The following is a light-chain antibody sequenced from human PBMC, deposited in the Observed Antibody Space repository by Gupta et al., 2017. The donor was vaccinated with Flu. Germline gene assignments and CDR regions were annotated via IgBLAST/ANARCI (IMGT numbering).Light chain of an antibody. V-gene: IGKV3-20*01. Sequence: GTLSLSPGERATLSCRASQSVSSSYLAWYQQKPGQAPRLLIYGASSRATGIPDRFNGSGSGTDFTLTISRLEPEDSAVYYCQQYGSSLYTFGQGTKLEIK. CDR2: GAS. CDR3: QQYGSSLYT. CDR1: QSVSSSY. J-gene: IGKJ2*01.